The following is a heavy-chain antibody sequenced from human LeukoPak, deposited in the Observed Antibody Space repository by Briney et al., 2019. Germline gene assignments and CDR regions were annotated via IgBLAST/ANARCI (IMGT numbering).Heavy chain of an antibody. V-gene: IGHV4-59*11. Sequence: SETLSLTCAVSGGSISRHYWSWIRQPPGKGLEWIGNIYYSGSTKYNPSLKSRVTISVDTSKNQFTLKLSSVTAADTAVYYCARDGGSGLFDFWGQGILVPVSS. CDR3: ARDGGSGLFDF. J-gene: IGHJ4*02. D-gene: IGHD3-10*01. CDR2: IYYSGST. CDR1: GGSISRHY.